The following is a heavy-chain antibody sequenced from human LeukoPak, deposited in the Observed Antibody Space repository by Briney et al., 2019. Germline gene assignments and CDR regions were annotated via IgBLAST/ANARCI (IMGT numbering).Heavy chain of an antibody. J-gene: IGHJ3*02. CDR1: GGSIISSDYH. CDR2: ISYSGNT. CDR3: ARHCCSGPAKRVFDI. V-gene: IGHV4-39*01. Sequence: SETLSLTCTVSGGSIISSDYHWGWVRQPPGKGLEWIGTISYSGNTDYNPSLRSRVTISVDTSNNQFSLRLGSVTAADTAVYHCARHCCSGPAKRVFDIWGQGAMVTVSS. D-gene: IGHD2-15*01.